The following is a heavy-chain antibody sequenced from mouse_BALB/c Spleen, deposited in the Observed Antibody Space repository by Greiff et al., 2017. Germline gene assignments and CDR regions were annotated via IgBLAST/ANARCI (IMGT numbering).Heavy chain of an antibody. CDR2: ISSGSSTI. CDR1: GFTFSSFG. CDR3: ARWPHYYGSSPYWYFDV. D-gene: IGHD1-1*01. J-gene: IGHJ1*01. Sequence: DVHLVESGGGLVQPGGSRKLSCAASGFTFSSFGMHWVRQAPEKGLEWVAYISSGSSTIYYADTVKGRFTISRDNPKNTLFLQMTSLRSEDTAMYYCARWPHYYGSSPYWYFDVWGAGTTVTVSS. V-gene: IGHV5-17*02.